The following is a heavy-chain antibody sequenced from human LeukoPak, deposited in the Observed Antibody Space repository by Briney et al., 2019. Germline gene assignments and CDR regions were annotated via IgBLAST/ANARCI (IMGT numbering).Heavy chain of an antibody. CDR2: ITSSGDGT. V-gene: IGHV3-23*01. CDR1: GFTFSIYA. J-gene: IGHJ4*02. Sequence: GGSLRLSCAVSGFTFSIYAMSWVRQAPGKGLQWVSSITSSGDGTYYADSVKGRYTISRKNSENMLYLQMNSLRVGDTAVYFCAKDRPNYYGSNGHYYRRDGDYWGQGTLVTVSS. D-gene: IGHD3-22*01. CDR3: AKDRPNYYGSNGHYYRRDGDY.